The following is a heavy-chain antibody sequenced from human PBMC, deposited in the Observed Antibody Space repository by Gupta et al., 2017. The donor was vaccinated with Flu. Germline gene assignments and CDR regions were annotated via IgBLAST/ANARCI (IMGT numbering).Heavy chain of an antibody. Sequence: QVQLQQWGAGLLKPSETLSLTCAVYGGSFSGYYWSWIRQPPGKGLEWIGEINHSGSTNYNPSLKSRVTISVDTSKNQFSLKLSSVTAADTAVYYCARFFVVVPAAPRVNYFDYWGQGTLVTVSS. CDR3: ARFFVVVPAAPRVNYFDY. V-gene: IGHV4-34*01. CDR2: INHSGST. J-gene: IGHJ4*02. CDR1: GGSFSGYY. D-gene: IGHD2-2*01.